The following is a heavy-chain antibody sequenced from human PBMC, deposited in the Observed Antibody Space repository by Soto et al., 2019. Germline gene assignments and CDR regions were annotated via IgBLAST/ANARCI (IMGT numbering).Heavy chain of an antibody. CDR1: GGSISSYY. V-gene: IGHV4-59*01. CDR3: ARAHYFSGSLYYYYYMDV. Sequence: PSETLSLSCTVSGGSISSYYWSWIRQPPGKGLEWIGYIYYSGSTNYNPSLKSRVTISVDTSKNQFSLKLSSVTAADTAVYYCARAHYFSGSLYYYYYMDVWGKGTTVTVSS. D-gene: IGHD3-10*01. J-gene: IGHJ6*03. CDR2: IYYSGST.